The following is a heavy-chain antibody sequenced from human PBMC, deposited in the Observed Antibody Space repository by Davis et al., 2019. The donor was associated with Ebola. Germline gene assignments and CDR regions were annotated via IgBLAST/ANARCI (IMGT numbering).Heavy chain of an antibody. Sequence: SETLSLTCTVSGGSISSYYWSWIRQLPGKGLGWIGYIYYSGSTNYNPALKSRVTISVDTSKNQFSLELSSVTAADTAVYYCARDIYSNSMTFDYWGQGTLVTVSS. V-gene: IGHV4-59*01. CDR2: IYYSGST. J-gene: IGHJ4*02. D-gene: IGHD4-11*01. CDR3: ARDIYSNSMTFDY. CDR1: GGSISSYY.